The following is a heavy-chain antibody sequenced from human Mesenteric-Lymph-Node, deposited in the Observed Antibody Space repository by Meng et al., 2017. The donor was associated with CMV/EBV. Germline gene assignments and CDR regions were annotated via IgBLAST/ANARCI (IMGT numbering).Heavy chain of an antibody. CDR1: GYTFTSYG. CDR2: ITAYNGNT. CDR3: ARGSITIFGVVTANWLDP. Sequence: ASVKVSCKASGYTFTSYGISWVRQAPGQGLEWMGWITAYNGNTNYAQKLQGRVTMTTDTSTSTAYMELGSLRSDDTAVYYCARGSITIFGVVTANWLDPWGQGTLVTVSS. D-gene: IGHD3-3*01. V-gene: IGHV1-18*01. J-gene: IGHJ5*02.